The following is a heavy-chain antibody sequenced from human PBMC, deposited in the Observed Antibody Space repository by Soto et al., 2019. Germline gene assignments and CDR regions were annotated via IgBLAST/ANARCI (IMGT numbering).Heavy chain of an antibody. CDR2: ISSSGSTI. D-gene: IGHD1-1*01. J-gene: IGHJ3*02. CDR3: ARVPTIGNAFDI. V-gene: IGHV3-48*03. Sequence: LRLSCAASGFTFSSYEMNWVRQAPGKGLEWVSYISSSGSTIYYADSVKGRFTISRDNAKNSLYLQMNSLRAEDTAVYYCARVPTIGNAFDIWGQGTMVTVSS. CDR1: GFTFSSYE.